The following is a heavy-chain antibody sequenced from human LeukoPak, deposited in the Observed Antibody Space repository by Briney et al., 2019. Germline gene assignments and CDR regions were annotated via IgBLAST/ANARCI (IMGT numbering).Heavy chain of an antibody. J-gene: IGHJ4*02. V-gene: IGHV5-10-1*01. CDR2: IDPSDSYT. CDR3: ARRYCSSTSCYDY. Sequence: GESLKISCKGSGYSFTSYWISWVRQMPGKGLERMGRIDPSDSYTNYSPSFQGHVTISADKSISTAYLQWSSLKASDTAMYYCARRYCSSTSCYDYWGQGTLVTVSS. D-gene: IGHD2-2*01. CDR1: GYSFTSYW.